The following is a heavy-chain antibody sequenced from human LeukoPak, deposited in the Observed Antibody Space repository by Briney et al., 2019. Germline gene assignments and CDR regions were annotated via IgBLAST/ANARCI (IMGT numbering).Heavy chain of an antibody. V-gene: IGHV3-21*01. CDR1: GFTFSSYS. D-gene: IGHD3-22*01. Sequence: PGGSLRLSCAASGFTFSSYSMNWVRQAPGKGLEWVSSISSSSYIYYADSVKGRFTISRDNAKNSLYLQMNSLRAEDTAVYYCARSMSITMIVVVTYYYYMDVWGKGTTVTVSS. CDR3: ARSMSITMIVVVTYYYYMDV. J-gene: IGHJ6*03. CDR2: ISSSSYI.